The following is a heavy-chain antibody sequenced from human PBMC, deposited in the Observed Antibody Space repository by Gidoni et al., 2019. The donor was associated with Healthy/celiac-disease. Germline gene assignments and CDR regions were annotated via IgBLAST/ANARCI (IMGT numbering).Heavy chain of an antibody. D-gene: IGHD3-10*01. CDR1: GFTFSSYG. V-gene: IGHV3-30*18. CDR2: ISYDGSNQ. J-gene: IGHJ4*02. Sequence: QVQLVESGGGVVQPGRSLRLSCAASGFTFSSYGRHWVRQAPGKGLEWVAVISYDGSNQYYADSVKGRFTISRDNSKNTLYLQMNSLRAYDTAVYYCAKDPGFGELDYWGQGTLVTVSS. CDR3: AKDPGFGELDY.